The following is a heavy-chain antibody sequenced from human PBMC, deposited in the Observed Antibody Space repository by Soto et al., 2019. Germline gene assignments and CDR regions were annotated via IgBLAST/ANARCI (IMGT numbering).Heavy chain of an antibody. CDR2: FFSDVDR. D-gene: IGHD4-17*01. CDR1: GLSLTTGRMG. J-gene: IGHJ6*02. V-gene: IGHV2-26*03. Sequence: SGPTLVNPTKTRTRTCNIPGLSLTTGRMGASWIRQAPGKALEWLANFFSDVDRSYSPSLQRRLTLSSESSGTQVSLSMTDMGPVDAATYFCASVNADSSSHYYGLDSWCQGTTVTVSS. CDR3: ASVNADSSSHYYGLDS.